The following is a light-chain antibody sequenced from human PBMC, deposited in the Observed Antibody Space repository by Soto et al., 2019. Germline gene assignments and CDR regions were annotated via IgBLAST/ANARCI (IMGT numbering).Light chain of an antibody. J-gene: IGLJ1*01. CDR1: RSYVGGYDY. V-gene: IGLV2-8*01. CDR2: DVT. Sequence: QSGLNQPPSGSESPGQSVPIPCNGTRSYVGGYDYVSWYQQHPGKAPKLMIYDVTKRPSGVPDRFSGSKSGNTASLTVSGLQAEDEADYYCSSYAGTHLVFGTGTTVPVL. CDR3: SSYAGTHLV.